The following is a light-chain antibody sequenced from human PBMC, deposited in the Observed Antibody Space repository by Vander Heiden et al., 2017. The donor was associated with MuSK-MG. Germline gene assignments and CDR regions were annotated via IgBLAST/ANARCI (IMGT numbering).Light chain of an antibody. J-gene: IGKJ4*01. CDR1: QSISSY. CDR2: AAS. Sequence: DIQMTQSPPSLSASVGDRVTITCRASQSISSYLNWYQQKPGKAPKLLIYAASSLQSGVPSRFSGSGSGTDFTLTISRLQPEDFATYYCQQSDSTLLTFGGGTKVEIK. V-gene: IGKV1-39*01. CDR3: QQSDSTLLT.